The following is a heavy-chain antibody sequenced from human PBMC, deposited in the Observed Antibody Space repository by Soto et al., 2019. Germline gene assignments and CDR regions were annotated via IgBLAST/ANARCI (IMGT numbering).Heavy chain of an antibody. J-gene: IGHJ3*02. Sequence: GASVKVSCKASGGTFSSYTISWVRQAPGQGLEWMGRIIPILGIANYAQKFQGRVTITADKSTSTAYMELSSLRSEDTAVYYFAREKVEWPPVGEAFDIWGQGTMVTVSS. D-gene: IGHD2-8*01. CDR3: AREKVEWPPVGEAFDI. CDR2: IIPILGIA. CDR1: GGTFSSYT. V-gene: IGHV1-69*04.